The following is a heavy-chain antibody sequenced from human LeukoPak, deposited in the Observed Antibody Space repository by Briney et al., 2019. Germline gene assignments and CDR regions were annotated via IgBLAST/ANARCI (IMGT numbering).Heavy chain of an antibody. J-gene: IGHJ6*02. CDR2: IIPILGIA. D-gene: IGHD5-12*01. CDR1: GGTFSSYA. Sequence: SVKVSCKASGGTFSSYAISWVRQAPGQGLEWMGRIIPILGIANNAQKFQGRVTITADKSTSTAYMELSSLRSEDTAVYYCAREYRDIVATITYYYYYGMDVWGQGTTVTVSS. V-gene: IGHV1-69*04. CDR3: AREYRDIVATITYYYYYGMDV.